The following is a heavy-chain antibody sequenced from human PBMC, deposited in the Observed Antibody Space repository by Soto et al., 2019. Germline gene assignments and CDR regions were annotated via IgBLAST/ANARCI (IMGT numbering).Heavy chain of an antibody. J-gene: IGHJ4*02. CDR1: GGSISLGGYY. CDR3: ARGRLGQLSLTSSFDY. Sequence: QVQLQESGPGLVKPSQTLSLTCTVSGGSISLGGYYWSWIRQHPGKGLEWIGYIYYSGSTFYNPSRQSRVALSVDTSKNQFSLKLNSVTAADTAVYYCARGRLGQLSLTSSFDYWGQGTLVTVSS. V-gene: IGHV4-31*03. CDR2: IYYSGST. D-gene: IGHD3-16*02.